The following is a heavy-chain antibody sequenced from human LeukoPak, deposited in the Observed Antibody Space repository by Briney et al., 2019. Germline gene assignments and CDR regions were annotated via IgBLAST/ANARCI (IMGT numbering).Heavy chain of an antibody. Sequence: ASVKVSCKASGGTFSSYAISWVRQAPGQGLEWMGGIIPIFGTANYAQKFQGRVTITADESTSTAYMGLSSLRAEDTAVYYCARVPLGYCSGGSCSGLDYWGQGALVTVSS. CDR1: GGTFSSYA. CDR3: ARVPLGYCSGGSCSGLDY. J-gene: IGHJ4*02. V-gene: IGHV1-69*13. D-gene: IGHD2-15*01. CDR2: IIPIFGTA.